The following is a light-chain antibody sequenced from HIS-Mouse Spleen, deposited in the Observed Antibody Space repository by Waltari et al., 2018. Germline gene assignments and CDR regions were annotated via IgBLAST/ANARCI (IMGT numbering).Light chain of an antibody. V-gene: IGLV2-11*01. J-gene: IGLJ1*01. Sequence: QSALTQPRSVSGSPGQSVTISCTGTSSDVGGYNYVSWYQQHPGKAPKLMIYDVSKRPAGVPYRFSGAKSGNPASLTISGLQAEDEADYYCCSYAGSYTGVFGTGTKVTVL. CDR1: SSDVGGYNY. CDR2: DVS. CDR3: CSYAGSYTGV.